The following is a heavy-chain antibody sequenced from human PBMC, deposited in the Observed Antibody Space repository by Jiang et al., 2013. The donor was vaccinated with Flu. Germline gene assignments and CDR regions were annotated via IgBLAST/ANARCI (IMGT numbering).Heavy chain of an antibody. J-gene: IGHJ4*02. Sequence: GAEVKKPGASVKVSCKASGYTFTSYYMHWVRQAPGQGLEWMGIINPSGGSTSYAQKFQGRVTMTRDTSTSTVYMELSSLRSEDTAVYYCARDPLYLVVTGVNFDYWGQGTLVTVSS. V-gene: IGHV1-46*03. CDR2: INPSGGST. CDR1: GYTFTSYY. D-gene: IGHD4-23*01. CDR3: ARDPLYLVVTGVNFDY.